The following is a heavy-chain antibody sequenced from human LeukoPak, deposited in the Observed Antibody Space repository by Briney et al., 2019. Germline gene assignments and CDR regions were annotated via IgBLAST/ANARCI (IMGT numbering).Heavy chain of an antibody. CDR1: GGSMRNYY. CDR2: TYDSGSS. V-gene: IGHV4-59*01. J-gene: IGHJ4*02. CDR3: ARGWASSWYYFDF. Sequence: SETLSLTCAVSGGSMRNYYWSWIRQPPGKGLEWIGYTYDSGSSSYNPSPRSRVSISIDTSKNQFSLNLSSVTAADTAVYYCARGWASSWYYFDFWGQGTLVTVSS. D-gene: IGHD2-2*01.